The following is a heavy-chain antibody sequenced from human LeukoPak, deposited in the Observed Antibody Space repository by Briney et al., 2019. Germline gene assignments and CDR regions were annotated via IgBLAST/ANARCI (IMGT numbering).Heavy chain of an antibody. Sequence: ASVKVSCKAPGYTFADYNIHWVRQAPGQGLEWMGIINPSGGSTSYAQKFQGRVTMTRDTSTSTVYMELRSLRSEDTAVYYCARAEYWGQGTLVTVSS. CDR2: INPSGGST. V-gene: IGHV1-46*01. CDR3: ARAEY. J-gene: IGHJ4*02. CDR1: GYTFADYN.